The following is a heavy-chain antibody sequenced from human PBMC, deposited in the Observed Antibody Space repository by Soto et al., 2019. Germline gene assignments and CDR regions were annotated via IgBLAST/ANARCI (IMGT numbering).Heavy chain of an antibody. Sequence: TEAPSLTSSVSKGSISGFYWTWIRHPPGKILEWIGYIHYSGRTDYNPSLTSRATMSVDTSKNQFSLNLKSITAADTAVYYCVRVGVGIVYRFDSWGGLILVPAFS. CDR2: IHYSGRT. D-gene: IGHD2-2*02. J-gene: IGHJ4*02. CDR3: VRVGVGIVYRFDS. CDR1: KGSISGFY. V-gene: IGHV4-59*12.